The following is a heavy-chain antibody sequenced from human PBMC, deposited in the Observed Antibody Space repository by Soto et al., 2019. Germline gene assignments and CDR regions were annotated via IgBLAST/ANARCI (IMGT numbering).Heavy chain of an antibody. CDR1: GGIFSTYA. J-gene: IGHJ4*02. D-gene: IGHD3-10*01. Sequence: QVQLVQSGAEVKKPGSSVKVSCKASGGIFSTYAISWLRQAPGQGLEWMGGIIPLFGTPNYAQRFQGRVTITADESTSTAYMKLSRLRSEDTAVYYCARDRDDYGSGNYYNRIDFWGQGTLFTVSS. V-gene: IGHV1-69*01. CDR2: IIPLFGTP. CDR3: ARDRDDYGSGNYYNRIDF.